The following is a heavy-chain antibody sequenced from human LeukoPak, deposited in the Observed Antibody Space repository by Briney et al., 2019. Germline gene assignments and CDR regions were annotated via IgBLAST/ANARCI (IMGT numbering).Heavy chain of an antibody. Sequence: GGSLRLSCAASGFTFSNFAMHWVRQAPGKGLEWVALISYDGSNKYYADSVKGRFTISRDNSKNTLYLQMNSLRADDTAVYYCPRVTSEASFDYWGQGILVIVSS. CDR2: ISYDGSNK. J-gene: IGHJ4*02. V-gene: IGHV3-30-3*01. CDR1: GFTFSNFA. CDR3: PRVTSEASFDY.